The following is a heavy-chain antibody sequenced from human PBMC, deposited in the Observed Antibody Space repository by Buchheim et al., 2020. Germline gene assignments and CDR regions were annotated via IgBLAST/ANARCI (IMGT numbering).Heavy chain of an antibody. J-gene: IGHJ4*02. V-gene: IGHV3-21*01. D-gene: IGHD3-3*01. CDR3: ARDRDYYDFWSGYYTGMDY. Sequence: EVQLLESGGGFVQPGGSLRLSCAASGFTFSSYSMNWVRQAPGKGLEWVSSISSSSSYIYYADSVKGRFTISRDHAKNSLYLQMNSLRAEDTAVYYCARDRDYYDFWSGYYTGMDYWGQGTL. CDR1: GFTFSSYS. CDR2: ISSSSSYI.